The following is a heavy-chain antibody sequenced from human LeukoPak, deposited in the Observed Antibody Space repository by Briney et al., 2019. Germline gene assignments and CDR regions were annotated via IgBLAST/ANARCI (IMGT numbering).Heavy chain of an antibody. V-gene: IGHV4-39*05. CDR1: GGSISSSSYY. CDR2: IYYSGST. D-gene: IGHD2-2*01. CDR3: ARGGRGYCTSSSCYFDY. Sequence: SETPSLTCTVSGGSISSSSYYWGWIRQPPGKGLEWIGSIYYSGSTYYNPSLKSRVTISVDTSKNQFSLKLSSVTAADTAVYYCARGGRGYCTSSSCYFDYWGQGTLVTVSS. J-gene: IGHJ4*02.